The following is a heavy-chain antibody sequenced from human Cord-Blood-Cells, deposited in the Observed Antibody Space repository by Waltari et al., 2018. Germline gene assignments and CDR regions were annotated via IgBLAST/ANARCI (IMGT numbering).Heavy chain of an antibody. CDR2: IYYSGST. V-gene: IGHV4-59*01. Sequence: QVQLPESGPGLVKPSETLSVTCTVSGGSIISYDSRWFRQPPGQGLEWSWYIYYSGSTNYNPSLKSRVTISVDTSKNQFSLKLSSVTAADTAVYYCARYDFWSGFQFFDYWGQGTLVTVSS. D-gene: IGHD3-3*01. J-gene: IGHJ4*02. CDR1: GGSIISYD. CDR3: ARYDFWSGFQFFDY.